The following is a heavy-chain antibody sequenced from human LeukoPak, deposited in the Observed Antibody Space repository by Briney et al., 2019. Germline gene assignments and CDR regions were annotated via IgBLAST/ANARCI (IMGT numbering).Heavy chain of an antibody. D-gene: IGHD2/OR15-2a*01. CDR3: ASWDGFLQVFGY. J-gene: IGHJ4*02. CDR2: IYYSGST. Sequence: SETLSLTCTVSGGSISSYYWSWIRQPPGKGLEWIGYIYYSGSTNYNPSLKSRVTISVDTSKNQFSLKLSSATAADTAVYYCASWDGFLQVFGYWGQGTLVTVSS. V-gene: IGHV4-59*08. CDR1: GGSISSYY.